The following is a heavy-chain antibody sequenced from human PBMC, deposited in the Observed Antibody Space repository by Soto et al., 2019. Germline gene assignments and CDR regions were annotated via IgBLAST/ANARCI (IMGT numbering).Heavy chain of an antibody. CDR1: GFTFSSYA. J-gene: IGHJ4*02. D-gene: IGHD6-19*01. CDR2: ISGSGGST. Sequence: GGSLRLSCAASGFTFSSYAMSWVRQAPGKGLEWVSAISGSGGSTYYADSVKGRFTISRDNSKNTLYLQMNSLRAEDTAVYYCAKDLYSSGWFPEYYFDYWGQGTLVTVSS. CDR3: AKDLYSSGWFPEYYFDY. V-gene: IGHV3-23*01.